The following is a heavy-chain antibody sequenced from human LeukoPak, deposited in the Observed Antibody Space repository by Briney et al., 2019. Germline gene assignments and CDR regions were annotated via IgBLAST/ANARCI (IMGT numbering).Heavy chain of an antibody. CDR2: IFTSGSI. Sequence: SETLSLTCSVSGDSISSFYWSWIRQPAGKGLEWIGRIFTSGSIIENPSLKNRLSISVDVSKNQFSLQLNSVTAADTAVYYCARLRREPIAGRGVYYFDYWGQGALVTVSS. CDR1: GDSISSFY. CDR3: ARLRREPIAGRGVYYFDY. D-gene: IGHD3-10*01. J-gene: IGHJ4*02. V-gene: IGHV4-4*07.